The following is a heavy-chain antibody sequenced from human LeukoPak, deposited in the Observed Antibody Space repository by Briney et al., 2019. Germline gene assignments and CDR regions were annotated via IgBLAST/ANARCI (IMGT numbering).Heavy chain of an antibody. V-gene: IGHV4-34*01. CDR2: INHSGST. CDR3: ARGTIWFGEFGY. J-gene: IGHJ4*02. D-gene: IGHD3-10*01. Sequence: SETLSLTCAVYGGSFSGYYWSWIRQPPRKGLEGIGEINHSGSTNYNPSLKSRVTISVDTSKNQFSLKLSSVTAADTAVYYCARGTIWFGEFGYWGQGTLVTVSS. CDR1: GGSFSGYY.